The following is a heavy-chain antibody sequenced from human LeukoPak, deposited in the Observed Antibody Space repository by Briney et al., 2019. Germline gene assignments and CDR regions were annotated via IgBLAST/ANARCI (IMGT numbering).Heavy chain of an antibody. J-gene: IGHJ4*02. D-gene: IGHD2-21*01. CDR3: AKDFRIGYSAHFDY. CDR2: ISSNGRST. Sequence: GGSLRLSCSASGFTFRNYATHWVRQAPGKGLEYVSGISSNGRSTNYADSVQGRFTISRDNSKDTLYLQMSRLRAEDTAVYYCAKDFRIGYSAHFDYWGQGALVTVSS. V-gene: IGHV3-64D*06. CDR1: GFTFRNYA.